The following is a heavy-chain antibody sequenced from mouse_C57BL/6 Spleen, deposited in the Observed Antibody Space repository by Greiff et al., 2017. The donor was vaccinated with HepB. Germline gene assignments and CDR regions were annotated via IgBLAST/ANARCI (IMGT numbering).Heavy chain of an antibody. CDR2: IYPGDGDT. Sequence: QVQLQQSGPELVKPGASVKISCKASGYAFSSSWMNWVKQRPGKGLEWIGRIYPGDGDTNYNGKFKGKATLTADKSSSTAYMQLSSLTSEDSAVYFCARVYRGYFDYWGQGTTLTVSS. J-gene: IGHJ2*01. CDR3: ARVYRGYFDY. V-gene: IGHV1-82*01. CDR1: GYAFSSSW.